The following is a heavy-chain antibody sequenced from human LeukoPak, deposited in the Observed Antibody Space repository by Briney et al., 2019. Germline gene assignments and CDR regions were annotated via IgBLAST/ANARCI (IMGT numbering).Heavy chain of an antibody. J-gene: IGHJ1*01. CDR2: ISYGGSNK. CDR3: AKDKGSGWYGDFQH. D-gene: IGHD6-19*01. CDR1: GFTFSSYG. Sequence: GGSLRLSCAASGFTFSSYGMHWVRQAPGKGLEWVAVISYGGSNKYYADSVKGRFTISRDNSKNTLYLQMNSLRAEDTAVYYCAKDKGSGWYGDFQHWGQGTLVTVSS. V-gene: IGHV3-30*18.